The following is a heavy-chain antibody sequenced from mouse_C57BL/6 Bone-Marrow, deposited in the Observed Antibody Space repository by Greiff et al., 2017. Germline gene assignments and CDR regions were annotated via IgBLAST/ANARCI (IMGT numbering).Heavy chain of an antibody. CDR3: ARGYYSNYGGYAMDY. J-gene: IGHJ4*01. D-gene: IGHD2-5*01. CDR2: ISSGSSTI. CDR1: GFTFSDYG. Sequence: DVKLVESGGGLVKPGGSLKLSCAASGFTFSDYGMHWVRQAPEKGLEWVAYISSGSSTIYYADTVKGRFTISRDNAKNNLFLQMTSLRSEDTDMYYCARGYYSNYGGYAMDYWGQGTSVTVSS. V-gene: IGHV5-17*01.